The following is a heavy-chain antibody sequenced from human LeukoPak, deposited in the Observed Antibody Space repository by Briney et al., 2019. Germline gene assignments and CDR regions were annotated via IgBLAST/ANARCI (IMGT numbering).Heavy chain of an antibody. CDR3: ARDPLAAAQFDP. J-gene: IGHJ5*02. Sequence: GASVKVSCKASGCTFSSYAISWVRQAPGQGLEWVGGIIPIFGTANYAQKFQGRVTITADESTSTAYMELSSLRSEDTAAYYCARDPLAAAQFDPWGQGTLVTAAS. CDR2: IIPIFGTA. CDR1: GCTFSSYA. D-gene: IGHD6-13*01. V-gene: IGHV1-69*13.